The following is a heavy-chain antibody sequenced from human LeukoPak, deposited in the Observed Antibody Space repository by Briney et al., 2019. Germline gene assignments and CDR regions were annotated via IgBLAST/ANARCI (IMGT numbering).Heavy chain of an antibody. CDR2: ISAYSGNT. J-gene: IGHJ4*02. V-gene: IGHV1-18*01. CDR1: GYTFSDYS. Sequence: ASVKVSCKASGYTFSDYSISWVRQAPGQGPEWMGWISAYSGNTNYIQKLQGRVTMTTDTSTSTAYMELRSLRSDDTAVYYCARDLGWRDSSGSSDYWGQGTLVTVSS. CDR3: ARDLGWRDSSGSSDY. D-gene: IGHD3-22*01.